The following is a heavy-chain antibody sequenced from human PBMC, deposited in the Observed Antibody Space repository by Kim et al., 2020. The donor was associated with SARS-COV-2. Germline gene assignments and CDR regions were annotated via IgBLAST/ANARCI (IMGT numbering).Heavy chain of an antibody. D-gene: IGHD3-22*01. CDR1: GGSISSYY. V-gene: IGHV4-59*13. J-gene: IGHJ3*02. Sequence: SETLSLTCTVSGGSISSYYWSWIRQPPGKGLEWIGYIYYSGSTNYNPSLKSRVTISVDTSKNQFSLKLSSVTAADTAVYYCARGYYYDSSGYYYGSGGAAFDIWGQGTMVTVSS. CDR2: IYYSGST. CDR3: ARGYYYDSSGYYYGSGGAAFDI.